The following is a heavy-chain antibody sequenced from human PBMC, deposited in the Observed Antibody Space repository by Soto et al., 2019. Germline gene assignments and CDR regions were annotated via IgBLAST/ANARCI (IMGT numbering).Heavy chain of an antibody. D-gene: IGHD4-17*01. CDR1: GGSISSYY. CDR3: ARRYGGTLDS. Sequence: QVQLQESGPGLVKPSETLSLTCTVSGGSISSYYWSWIRQPPGKGLEWIGYIYYSGSTNYNPSLKSRVTISVDTPKNPFSLKLSSVPAADTAVYYCARRYGGTLDSWGQGTLVTVSS. V-gene: IGHV4-59*08. J-gene: IGHJ4*02. CDR2: IYYSGST.